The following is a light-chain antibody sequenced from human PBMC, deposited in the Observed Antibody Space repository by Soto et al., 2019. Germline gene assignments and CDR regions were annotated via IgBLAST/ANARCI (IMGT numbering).Light chain of an antibody. V-gene: IGLV1-47*01. Sequence: QSVLTQPPSASGTPGQRGTISCSGSSSNIGSNYVYWHQQLPGTAPKLLIYKNNQRPSGVPDRFSGSKSGTSASLAISGLRSEDEADYYCAAWDDSLSGLVFGGGTKLTVL. J-gene: IGLJ2*01. CDR3: AAWDDSLSGLV. CDR1: SSNIGSNY. CDR2: KNN.